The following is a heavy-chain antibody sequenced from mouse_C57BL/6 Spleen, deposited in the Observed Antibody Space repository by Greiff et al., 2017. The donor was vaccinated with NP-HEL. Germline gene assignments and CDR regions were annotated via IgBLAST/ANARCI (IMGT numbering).Heavy chain of an antibody. Sequence: EVQLQQSGPELVKPGASVKISCKASGYTFTDYYMNWVKQSHGKSLEWIGDINPNNGGTSYNQKFKGKATLTVDKSSSTAYMELRSLTSEDSAVYYCARIYYGSSDYWGQGTTLTVSS. CDR1: GYTFTDYY. CDR3: ARIYYGSSDY. D-gene: IGHD1-1*01. CDR2: INPNNGGT. V-gene: IGHV1-26*01. J-gene: IGHJ2*01.